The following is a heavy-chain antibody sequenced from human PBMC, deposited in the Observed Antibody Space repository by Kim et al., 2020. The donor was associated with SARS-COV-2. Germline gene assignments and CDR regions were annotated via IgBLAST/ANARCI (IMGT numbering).Heavy chain of an antibody. D-gene: IGHD6-13*01. CDR3: ASGGRGSSWSFDY. CDR2: IIPIFGTA. J-gene: IGHJ4*02. V-gene: IGHV1-69*13. Sequence: SVKVSCKASGGTFSSYAISWVRQAPGQGLEWMGGIIPIFGTANYAQKFQGRVTITADESTSTAYMELSSLRSEDTAVYYCASGGRGSSWSFDYWGQGTLVTVSS. CDR1: GGTFSSYA.